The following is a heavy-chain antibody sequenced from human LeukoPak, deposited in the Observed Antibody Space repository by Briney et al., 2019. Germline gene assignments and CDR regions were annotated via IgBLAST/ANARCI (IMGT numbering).Heavy chain of an antibody. CDR3: ARVGSSGWDYYMDV. D-gene: IGHD6-19*01. V-gene: IGHV3-21*01. CDR1: GFTFSSYS. CDR2: ISSSSSYT. Sequence: GGSLRLSCAASGFTFSSYSMNWVRQAPGKGLEWVSSISSSSSYTYYADSVKGRFTISRDNAKNSLYLQMNSLRAEDTAVYYCARVGSSGWDYYMDVWGKGTTVTVSS. J-gene: IGHJ6*03.